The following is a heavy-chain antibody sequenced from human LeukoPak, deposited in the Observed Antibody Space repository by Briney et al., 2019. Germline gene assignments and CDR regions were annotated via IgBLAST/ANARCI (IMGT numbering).Heavy chain of an antibody. J-gene: IGHJ6*03. D-gene: IGHD3-10*01. Sequence: ASVKISCKVSGYTFTDYYMHWVQQAPGKGLEWMGLVDPEDGETIYAEKFQGRGTITADTSTDTAYMELSSLRSEDTAVYYCATSVRGPSPLLYYYYYMDVWGKGTTVTVSS. V-gene: IGHV1-69-2*01. CDR3: ATSVRGPSPLLYYYYYMDV. CDR1: GYTFTDYY. CDR2: VDPEDGET.